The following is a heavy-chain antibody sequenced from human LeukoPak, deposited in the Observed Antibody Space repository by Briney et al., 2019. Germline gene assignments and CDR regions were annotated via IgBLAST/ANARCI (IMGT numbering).Heavy chain of an antibody. CDR2: IYYSGST. CDR3: ARGDDSSGQCDY. CDR1: GGSISSYY. J-gene: IGHJ4*02. D-gene: IGHD3-22*01. Sequence: PSETLSLTCTVSGGSISSYYWSWIRQPPGKGLEWIGYIYYSGSTNYNPSLKSRVTISVDTSKNQFSLKLSSVTAADTAVYYCARGDDSSGQCDYWGQGTLVTVSS. V-gene: IGHV4-59*12.